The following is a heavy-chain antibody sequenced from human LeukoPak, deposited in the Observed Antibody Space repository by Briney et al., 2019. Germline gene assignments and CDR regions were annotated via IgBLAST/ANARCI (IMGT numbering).Heavy chain of an antibody. D-gene: IGHD3-22*01. CDR2: IYYSGST. J-gene: IGHJ4*02. V-gene: IGHV4-59*01. CDR1: GGSISNYY. Sequence: SETLSLTCTVSGGSISNYYWSWIRQPPGKGLEWIGYIYYSGSTKYNPSLKSRVTISVDTSKNQFSLRLSSVTAADTAVYYCARGSFGYYYDSSGYLDYWGQGTLVTVSS. CDR3: ARGSFGYYYDSSGYLDY.